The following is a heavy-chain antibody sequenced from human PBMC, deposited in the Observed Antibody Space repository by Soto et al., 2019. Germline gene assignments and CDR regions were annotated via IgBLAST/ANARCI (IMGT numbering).Heavy chain of an antibody. Sequence: QVQLVQSGAEVKKSGSSVKVSCTASGGTFSSYRINWVRQAPGQGLECVGGIVPIRRTADYAQKFQGRVTITADESTRTSYMELRSLRSQDTAIYYCAATRGYSPPFDSWGQGTRVTVS. CDR1: GGTFSSYR. V-gene: IGHV1-69*01. J-gene: IGHJ4*02. D-gene: IGHD3-22*01. CDR3: AATRGYSPPFDS. CDR2: IVPIRRTA.